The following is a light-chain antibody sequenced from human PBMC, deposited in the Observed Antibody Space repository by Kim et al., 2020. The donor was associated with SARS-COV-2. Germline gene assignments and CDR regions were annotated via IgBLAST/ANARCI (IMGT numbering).Light chain of an antibody. CDR1: SSDVGGYNY. CDR2: DVS. J-gene: IGLJ3*02. Sequence: QSALTQPASVSGSPGQSITISCTGTSSDVGGYNYVSWYQQHPGKAPKLMIYDVSNRPSGVSNRFSGSKSGNTASLTISGLQAEDEADYYCSSYTSSSTWVFGGGTQLPV. V-gene: IGLV2-14*03. CDR3: SSYTSSSTWV.